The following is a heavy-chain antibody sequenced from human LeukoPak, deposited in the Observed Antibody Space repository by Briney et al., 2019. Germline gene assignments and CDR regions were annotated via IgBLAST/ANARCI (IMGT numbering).Heavy chain of an antibody. V-gene: IGHV1-3*01. D-gene: IGHD3-22*01. CDR2: INAGNGNT. CDR3: ARDYYDSSATRDYYYGMDV. Sequence: VASVTVSCTASGYTFTGYAMHWVRQAPGQRLEWMGWINAGNGNTKYSQKFQGRVTITRDTSASTAYMELSSLRSEDTAVYYCARDYYDSSATRDYYYGMDVWGQGTTVTVSS. CDR1: GYTFTGYA. J-gene: IGHJ6*02.